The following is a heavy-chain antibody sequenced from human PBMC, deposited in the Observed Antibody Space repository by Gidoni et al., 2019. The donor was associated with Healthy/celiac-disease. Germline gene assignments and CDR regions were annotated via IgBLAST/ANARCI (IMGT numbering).Heavy chain of an antibody. CDR1: GFTVSSNY. D-gene: IGHD2-15*01. V-gene: IGHV3-53*01. Sequence: EVPLVESGGGLIQPGGSLRLSCSASGFTVSSNYMRWVRQAPGKGLEWVSVIDSGGSTYYADSVKGRFTISRDNSKNTLYLQMNSLRAEDTAVYYCARDPSPRYCSGGSCAVPWGQGTLVTVSS. CDR2: IDSGGST. J-gene: IGHJ5*02. CDR3: ARDPSPRYCSGGSCAVP.